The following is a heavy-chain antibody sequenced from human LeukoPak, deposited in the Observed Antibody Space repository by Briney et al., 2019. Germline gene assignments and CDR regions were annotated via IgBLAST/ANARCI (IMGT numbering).Heavy chain of an antibody. D-gene: IGHD2-2*01. CDR3: AVSSTRG. CDR2: ISGSGGST. CDR1: GFVFSDYG. J-gene: IGHJ4*02. Sequence: GGSLRLSCAASGFVFSDYGMHWVRQAPGKGLEWVSAISGSGGSTYYADSVKGRFTISRDNSKNTLYLQMNSLRAEDTAVYYCAVSSTRGWGQGTLVTVSS. V-gene: IGHV3-23*01.